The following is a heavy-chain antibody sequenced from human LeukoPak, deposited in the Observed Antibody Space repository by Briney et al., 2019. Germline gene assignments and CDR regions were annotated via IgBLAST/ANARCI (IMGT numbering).Heavy chain of an antibody. D-gene: IGHD1-1*01. CDR3: ARDAGTGTGIRDFDY. J-gene: IGHJ4*02. CDR1: GFTFSSYG. Sequence: GRSPRLSCAASGFTFSSYGMHWVRQAPGKGLEWVAVIWYDGSNKYYADSVKSRFTISRDNSKNTLYLQMNSLRAEDTAVYYCARDAGTGTGIRDFDYWGQGTLVTVSS. CDR2: IWYDGSNK. V-gene: IGHV3-33*01.